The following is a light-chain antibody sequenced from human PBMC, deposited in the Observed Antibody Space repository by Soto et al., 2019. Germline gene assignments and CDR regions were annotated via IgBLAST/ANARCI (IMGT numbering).Light chain of an antibody. Sequence: HSALTQPASVSGSPGQSITISCTGSSSDVGGFNYVSWYQQRPGKAPKLMIYDVGNRPSGVSNRFSGSKSGNTASLTISGLQAEDEADYYCSSYTSSSVVFGGGTKLTVL. CDR3: SSYTSSSVV. J-gene: IGLJ2*01. CDR1: SSDVGGFNY. V-gene: IGLV2-14*03. CDR2: DVG.